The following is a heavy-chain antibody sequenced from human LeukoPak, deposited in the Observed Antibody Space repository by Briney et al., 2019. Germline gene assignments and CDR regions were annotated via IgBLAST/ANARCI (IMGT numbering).Heavy chain of an antibody. CDR3: AREWADGCSGGSCYSLGYYYYYMDV. J-gene: IGHJ6*03. CDR2: IYTSGST. Sequence: NPSETLSLTCTASGGSISSYYWSWIRQPAGKGLEWIGRIYTSGSTNYNPSLKSRVTMSVDTSKNQFSLKLSSVTAADTAVYYCAREWADGCSGGSCYSLGYYYYYMDVWGKGTTVTVSS. CDR1: GGSISSYY. V-gene: IGHV4-4*07. D-gene: IGHD2-15*01.